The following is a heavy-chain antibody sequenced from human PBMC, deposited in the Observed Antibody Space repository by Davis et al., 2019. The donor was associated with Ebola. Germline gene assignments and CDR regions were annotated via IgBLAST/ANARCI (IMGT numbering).Heavy chain of an antibody. D-gene: IGHD6-19*01. J-gene: IGHJ3*01. CDR3: AKDTSNVWFDV. CDR2: PGLSSYT. CDR1: GFVFSNYV. V-gene: IGHV3-23*01. Sequence: GESLKISCAAPGFVFSNYVMSWVRRAPGKGLEWVSTPGLSSYTYYADSVKGRFTIPRDNSKNTLHLQMNSLRVEDTAIYYYAKDTSNVWFDVWGQGTMVTVAS.